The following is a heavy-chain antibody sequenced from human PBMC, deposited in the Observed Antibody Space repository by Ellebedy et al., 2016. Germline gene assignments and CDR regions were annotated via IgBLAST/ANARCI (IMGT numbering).Heavy chain of an antibody. V-gene: IGHV4-34*01. J-gene: IGHJ4*02. Sequence: SETLSLTCAVYGGSFSGYYWSWIRQPPGKGLEWIGEINHSGSTNYNPSLKSRVTISVDTSKNQFSLKLSSVTAADTAVYYCARVSRVAGPPGFDYWGQGTLVTVSS. CDR2: INHSGST. D-gene: IGHD6-19*01. CDR1: GGSFSGYY. CDR3: ARVSRVAGPPGFDY.